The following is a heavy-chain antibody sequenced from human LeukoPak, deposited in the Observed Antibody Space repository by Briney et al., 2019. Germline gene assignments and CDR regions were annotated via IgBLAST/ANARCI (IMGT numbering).Heavy chain of an antibody. J-gene: IGHJ4*02. CDR1: GYTFTTTYG. D-gene: IGHD3-22*01. Sequence: VASVNVSCKTSGYTFTTTYGISWVRQAPGQGLEWMGWISGENGDTNYAQRFQGRVTMTTVTSTSTAYMELRRLTSDDTAVYYCARDLSRGSGYFVTYWGQGTLVTVSS. CDR2: ISGENGDT. CDR3: ARDLSRGSGYFVTY. V-gene: IGHV1-18*01.